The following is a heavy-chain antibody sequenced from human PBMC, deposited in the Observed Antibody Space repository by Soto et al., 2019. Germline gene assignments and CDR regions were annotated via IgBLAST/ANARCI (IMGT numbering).Heavy chain of an antibody. D-gene: IGHD6-13*01. CDR1: GGSISSYY. V-gene: IGHV4-59*12. J-gene: IGHJ5*02. CDR2: IYYSGST. Sequence: SETLSLTCTVSGGSISSYYWSWIRQPPGKGLEWIGYIYYSGSTNYNPSLKSRVTISVDTSKNQFSLKLSSVTAADTAVYYCARELEAAGGNWFDPWGQGTLVTVS. CDR3: ARELEAAGGNWFDP.